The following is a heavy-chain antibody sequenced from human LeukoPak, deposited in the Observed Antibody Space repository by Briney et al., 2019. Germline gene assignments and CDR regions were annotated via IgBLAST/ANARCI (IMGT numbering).Heavy chain of an antibody. CDR3: ARGRGWGTFDI. V-gene: IGHV3-23*01. Sequence: PGGSLRLSCAASGFTFSNYAMSWVRQAPGKGLEWVSTITGGGGSTYYPGSVKGRFTTSRENAKNSLYLQMNSLRVGDTAVYYCARGRGWGTFDIWGQGTMVTVSS. CDR2: ITGGGGST. CDR1: GFTFSNYA. D-gene: IGHD3-10*01. J-gene: IGHJ3*02.